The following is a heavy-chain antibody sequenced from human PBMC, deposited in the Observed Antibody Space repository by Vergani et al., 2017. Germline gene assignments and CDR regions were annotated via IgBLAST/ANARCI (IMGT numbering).Heavy chain of an antibody. CDR2: IWYDGSNK. CDR1: GFTFSSYG. V-gene: IGHV3-33*06. D-gene: IGHD3-22*01. J-gene: IGHJ6*03. CDR3: AKDANYYDSSGYADYYYMDV. Sequence: QVQLVESGGGVVQPGRSLRLSCAASGFTFSSYGMHWVRQAPGKGLEWVAVIWYDGSNKYYADSVKGRFTISRDNSKNTLYLQMNSLRAEDTAVYYCAKDANYYDSSGYADYYYMDVWGKGTTVTVSS.